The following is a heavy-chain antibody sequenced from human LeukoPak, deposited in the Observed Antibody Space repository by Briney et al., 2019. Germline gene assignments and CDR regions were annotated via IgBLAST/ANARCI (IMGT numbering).Heavy chain of an antibody. CDR2: ISHDGNNK. Sequence: GRSLRLSCAASGFTFSSYAMHWVRQAPGKGLEWVAVISHDGNNKYHADSVKGRFTISRDNSKNTLYLQTNSLRAEDTAVYYCAREGVYSNGPFDYWGQGTRVTVSS. J-gene: IGHJ4*02. CDR3: AREGVYSNGPFDY. D-gene: IGHD5-18*01. CDR1: GFTFSSYA. V-gene: IGHV3-30-3*01.